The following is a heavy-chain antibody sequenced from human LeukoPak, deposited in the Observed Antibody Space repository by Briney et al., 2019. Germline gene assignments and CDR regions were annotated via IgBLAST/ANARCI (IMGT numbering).Heavy chain of an antibody. V-gene: IGHV7-4-1*02. CDR2: INTNTGNP. Sequence: ASVKVSCKASGYTFTGYYMHWVRQAPGQGLEWMGWINTNTGNPTYAQGFTGRFVFSLDTSVSTAYLQISSLKAEDTAVYYCARAGWPYYYYYMDVWGKGTTVTVSS. CDR3: ARAGWPYYYYYMDV. D-gene: IGHD2-15*01. J-gene: IGHJ6*03. CDR1: GYTFTGYY.